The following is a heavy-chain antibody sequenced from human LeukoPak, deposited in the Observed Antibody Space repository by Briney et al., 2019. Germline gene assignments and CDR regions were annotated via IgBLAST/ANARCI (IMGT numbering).Heavy chain of an antibody. CDR1: GFTFDDYA. CDR3: AKDIMRADYGSGSYMY. Sequence: GGSLRLSCAASGFTFDDYAMHWVRQAPGKGLEWVSGISWNSGSIGYADSVKGRFTISRDNAKNSLYLQMNSLRAEDTALYYCAKDIMRADYGSGSYMYWGQGTLVTVSS. D-gene: IGHD3-10*01. CDR2: ISWNSGSI. J-gene: IGHJ4*02. V-gene: IGHV3-9*01.